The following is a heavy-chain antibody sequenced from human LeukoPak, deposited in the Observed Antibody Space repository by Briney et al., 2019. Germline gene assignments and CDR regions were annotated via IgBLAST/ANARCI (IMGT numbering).Heavy chain of an antibody. V-gene: IGHV4-4*07. CDR1: GGSINSYY. Sequence: SETLPLTCTVSGGSINSYYWSWIRQPAGKGLEWIGRIYTSGITNYNPSLKSRVTMSVDTSKNQFSLKLNSVTAADTAVYYCARDSMHSAYGDEYWGQGTLVTVS. D-gene: IGHD1-26*01. J-gene: IGHJ4*02. CDR2: IYTSGIT. CDR3: ARDSMHSAYGDEY.